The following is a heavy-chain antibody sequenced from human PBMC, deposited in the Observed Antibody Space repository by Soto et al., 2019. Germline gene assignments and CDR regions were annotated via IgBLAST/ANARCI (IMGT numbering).Heavy chain of an antibody. CDR1: GFTFDDYT. CDR2: IRSKAYGGTT. D-gene: IGHD6-19*01. V-gene: IGHV3-49*04. Sequence: LRLSCSASGFTFDDYTMSWVRQAPGKGLEWVGLIRSKAYGGTTIFAASVKGRFSISRDDSKSIAYLQMTSLKPEDTAVYYCARDSQWLVQAYGFDVWGQGTTVTVSS. J-gene: IGHJ6*02. CDR3: ARDSQWLVQAYGFDV.